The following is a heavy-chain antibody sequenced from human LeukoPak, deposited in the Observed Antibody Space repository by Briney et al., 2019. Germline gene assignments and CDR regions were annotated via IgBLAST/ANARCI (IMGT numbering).Heavy chain of an antibody. D-gene: IGHD2-21*02. J-gene: IGHJ6*02. V-gene: IGHV5-51*01. CDR3: ARLDCGGDCYWTYYYYGMDV. Sequence: GESLEISCKGSGYSFTSYWIGWVRQMPGKGLEWMGIIYPGDSDTRYSPSFQGQVTISADKSISTAYLQWSSLKASDTAMYYCARLDCGGDCYWTYYYYGMDVWGLGTTVTVSS. CDR1: GYSFTSYW. CDR2: IYPGDSDT.